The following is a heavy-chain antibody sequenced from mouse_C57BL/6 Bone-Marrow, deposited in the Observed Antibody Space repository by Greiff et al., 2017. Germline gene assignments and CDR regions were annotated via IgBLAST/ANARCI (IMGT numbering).Heavy chain of an antibody. CDR1: GYTFTDYY. CDR3: ARVELYYYAMDY. Sequence: VQLQQSGPVLVKPGASVKMSCKASGYTFTDYYMNWVKQSHGKSLEWIGVINPYNGGTSYNQKFKGKATLTVDKSSSTAYMGLNSLTSDGSAVYYCARVELYYYAMDYWGRGTSVSVSS. D-gene: IGHD1-1*01. CDR2: INPYNGGT. V-gene: IGHV1-19*01. J-gene: IGHJ4*01.